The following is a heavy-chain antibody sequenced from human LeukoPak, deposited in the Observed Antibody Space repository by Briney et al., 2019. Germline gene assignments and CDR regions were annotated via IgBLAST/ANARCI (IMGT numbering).Heavy chain of an antibody. V-gene: IGHV3-7*04. CDR1: GFTFSSYW. J-gene: IGHJ2*01. Sequence: PGGSLRLSCAASGFTFSSYWMSWVRQAPGEGLEWVAHIKEDGSEKYYVDSVRGRFTISRDNAKNSLYLQMNSLRAEDTAVYYCARVHWYFDFWGRGTLVTVSS. CDR3: ARVHWYFDF. CDR2: IKEDGSEK.